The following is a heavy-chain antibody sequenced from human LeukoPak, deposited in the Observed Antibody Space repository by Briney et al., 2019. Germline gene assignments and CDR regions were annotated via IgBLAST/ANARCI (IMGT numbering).Heavy chain of an antibody. J-gene: IGHJ4*02. D-gene: IGHD6-13*01. CDR3: ARHPYSSNAFDS. Sequence: SETLSLTCTVSGGSISDYYWSWIRRPPGKGLEWIGYVYSTGSTNYNPSLKSRVTISVDTPKNQLSLRLRFVTAADTAVYYCARHPYSSNAFDSWGQGTLVTVSS. CDR1: GGSISDYY. V-gene: IGHV4-59*08. CDR2: VYSTGST.